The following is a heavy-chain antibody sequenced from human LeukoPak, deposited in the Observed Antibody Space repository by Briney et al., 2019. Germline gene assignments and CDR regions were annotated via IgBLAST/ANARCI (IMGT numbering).Heavy chain of an antibody. CDR1: GFTFSYYW. CDR2: INSDGINT. D-gene: IGHD3-22*01. V-gene: IGHV3-74*01. Sequence: GGSLRLSCAASGFTFSYYWMHWVRQAPGKGLVWVSRINSDGINTSYADSVKGRFTISRDNAKNTLNLQMNSLRAEDTAVYYCARDLVQYYDTSDNWFDPWGQGTLVTVSS. CDR3: ARDLVQYYDTSDNWFDP. J-gene: IGHJ5*02.